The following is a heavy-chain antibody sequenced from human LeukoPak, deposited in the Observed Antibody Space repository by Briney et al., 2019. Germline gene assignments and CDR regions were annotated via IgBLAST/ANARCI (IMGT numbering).Heavy chain of an antibody. CDR2: IKQDETEK. CDR3: ARDHFWSGYWGYYYYGMDV. D-gene: IGHD3-3*01. CDR1: GFTFSNFW. J-gene: IGHJ6*02. V-gene: IGHV3-7*03. Sequence: PGGSLRLSCTASGFTFSNFWMGWVRQAPGKGLEWVANIKQDETEKFYLGSVKGRFTISRDNAKNSLYLQMNSLRAEDTAVYYCARDHFWSGYWGYYYYGMDVWGQGTTVTVSS.